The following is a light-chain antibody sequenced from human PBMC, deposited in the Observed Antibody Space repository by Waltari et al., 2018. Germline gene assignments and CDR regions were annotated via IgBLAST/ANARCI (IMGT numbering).Light chain of an antibody. J-gene: IGLJ2*01. CDR1: NIASKS. CDR2: DAG. CDR3: QVWDDDSDHVV. Sequence: SYVLTQPPSVSVAPGKTANIPCGGDNIASKSVHWYQQKPGQAPVAVVFDAGDRPSGAGPGGARGGVGLDAGERPSGSHGRISGSKSGNTANLTIGRVEAGDEDDYYCQVWDDDSDHVVFGGGTQLTVL. V-gene: IGLV3-21*03.